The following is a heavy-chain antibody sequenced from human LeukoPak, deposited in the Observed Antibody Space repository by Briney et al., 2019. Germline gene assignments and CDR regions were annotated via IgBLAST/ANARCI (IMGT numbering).Heavy chain of an antibody. D-gene: IGHD6-13*01. CDR2: IIPILGIA. CDR3: ARVPQGSSWYYYYYMDV. J-gene: IGHJ6*03. Sequence: GASVKVSCKASGGTFSSYAISWVRQAPGQGLEWMGRIIPILGIANYAQKFQGRVTITADKSTSTAYMELRSLRSDDTAVYYCARVPQGSSWYYYYYMDVWGKGTTVTVSS. V-gene: IGHV1-69*04. CDR1: GGTFSSYA.